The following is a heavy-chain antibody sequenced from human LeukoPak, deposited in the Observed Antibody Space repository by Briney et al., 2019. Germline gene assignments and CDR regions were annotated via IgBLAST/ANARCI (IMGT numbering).Heavy chain of an antibody. Sequence: PSETLSLTCTVSGGSTSSHYWSWIRQPPGKGLEWIGYIYYSGTTDYNPSLKRRVTISVDTSKNHFSLKLSSVTAADTAVYYCARQRVSIAAAGTLQIDWYFDRWGRNPVHTVSS. D-gene: IGHD6-13*01. J-gene: IGHJ2*01. V-gene: IGHV4-59*08. CDR3: ARQRVSIAAAGTLQIDWYFDR. CDR2: IYYSGTT. CDR1: GGSTSSHY.